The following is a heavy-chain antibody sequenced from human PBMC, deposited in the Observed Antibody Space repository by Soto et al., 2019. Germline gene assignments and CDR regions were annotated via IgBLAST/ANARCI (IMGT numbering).Heavy chain of an antibody. V-gene: IGHV3-53*04. Sequence: GGSLRLSCAASGFTVSSNYMSWVRQAPGKGLEWVSVIYSGGSTYYADSVKGRFTISRHNSKNTLYLQMNSLRAEDTAVYYCARHRSSHASIAAHYPTYYYYYMDVWGKGTTVTVSS. CDR3: ARHRSSHASIAAHYPTYYYYYMDV. CDR2: IYSGGST. D-gene: IGHD6-6*01. CDR1: GFTVSSNY. J-gene: IGHJ6*03.